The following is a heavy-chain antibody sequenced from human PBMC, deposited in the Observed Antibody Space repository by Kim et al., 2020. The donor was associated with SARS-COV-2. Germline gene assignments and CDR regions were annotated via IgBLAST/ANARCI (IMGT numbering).Heavy chain of an antibody. CDR2: INHSGTT. J-gene: IGHJ6*03. CDR3: ARRAYGFWGGSHYFFYYM. Sequence: SETLSLTCAVDDVSFGDYFWTWIRQSPGKGLEWIGEINHSGTTNYNPSLRSRVTISVDTSKNQFSLNLNSVTTADTAVYYCARRAYGFWGGSHYFFYYM. D-gene: IGHD3-3*01. CDR1: DVSFGDYF. V-gene: IGHV4-34*01.